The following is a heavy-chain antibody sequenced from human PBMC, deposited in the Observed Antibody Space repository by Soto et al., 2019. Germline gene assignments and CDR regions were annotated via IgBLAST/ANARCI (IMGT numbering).Heavy chain of an antibody. Sequence: GGSLRLSCAASGFTFSSYSMNWVRQAPGKGLEWVSYISSSSTIYYADSVKGRFTISRDNAKNSLYLQMNSLRDEDTAVYYCARDKYYYDSSGYHRGGMDVWGQGTTVTVSS. CDR3: ARDKYYYDSSGYHRGGMDV. CDR2: ISSSSTI. CDR1: GFTFSSYS. D-gene: IGHD3-22*01. J-gene: IGHJ6*02. V-gene: IGHV3-48*02.